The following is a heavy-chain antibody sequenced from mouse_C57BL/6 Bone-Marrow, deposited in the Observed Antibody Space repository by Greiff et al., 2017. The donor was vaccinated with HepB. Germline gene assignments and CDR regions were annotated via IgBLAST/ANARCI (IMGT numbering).Heavy chain of an antibody. CDR2: IDPSDSYT. CDR1: GYTFTSYW. J-gene: IGHJ2*01. V-gene: IGHV1-69*01. Sequence: QVQLQQPGAELVMPGASVKLSCKASGYTFTSYWMHWVKQRPGQGLVWIGEIDPSDSYTNYNQKFKGKSTLTVDKSSSTAYMQLSSLTSEDSAVYYCAREGIYYSNYDFDYWGQGTTLTVSS. D-gene: IGHD2-5*01. CDR3: AREGIYYSNYDFDY.